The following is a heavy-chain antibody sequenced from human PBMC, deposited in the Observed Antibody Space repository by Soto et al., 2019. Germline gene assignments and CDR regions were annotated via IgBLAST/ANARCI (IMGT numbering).Heavy chain of an antibody. V-gene: IGHV4-34*01. CDR3: ARGSLPVREYYFDY. CDR1: GGSFSGYY. J-gene: IGHJ4*02. D-gene: IGHD3-10*01. Sequence: SETLSLTCAVYGGSFSGYYWSWIRQPPGKGLEWIGEINHSGSTNYNPSLKSRVTISVDTSKNQFSLKLSSVTAADTAVYYCARGSLPVREYYFDYWGQGTLVTVSS. CDR2: INHSGST.